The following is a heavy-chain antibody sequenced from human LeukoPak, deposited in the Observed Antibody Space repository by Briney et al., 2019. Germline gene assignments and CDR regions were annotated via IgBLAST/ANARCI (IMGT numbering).Heavy chain of an antibody. CDR2: IDPSGGST. J-gene: IGHJ4*02. Sequence: ASVKVSCKASGYMFTNYYIHWVRQAPGQGLEWMGVIDPSGGSTSYAEKFQGRVTMTRDTSTSTVYMELSSLRSDDTAVYYCARVPLGGSQLYSFDYWGQGTLVTVS. CDR3: ARVPLGGSQLYSFDY. V-gene: IGHV1-46*01. D-gene: IGHD1-26*01. CDR1: GYMFTNYY.